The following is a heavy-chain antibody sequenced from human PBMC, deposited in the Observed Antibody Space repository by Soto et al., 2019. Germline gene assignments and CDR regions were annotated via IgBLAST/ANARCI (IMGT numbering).Heavy chain of an antibody. CDR1: GGSISSYY. V-gene: IGHV4-59*01. Sequence: SETLSLTCTVSGGSISSYYWSWIRQPPGKGLEWIGYIYYSGSTNYNPSLKSRVSISVDTSKKQFSLKLSSVTAADTAVYYCARDDGSGYPDYWGQGTLVTVSS. CDR3: ARDDGSGYPDY. CDR2: IYYSGST. J-gene: IGHJ4*02. D-gene: IGHD3-3*01.